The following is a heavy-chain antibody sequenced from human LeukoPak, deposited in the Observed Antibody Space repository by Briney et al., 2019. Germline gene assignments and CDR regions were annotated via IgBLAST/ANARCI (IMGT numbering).Heavy chain of an antibody. V-gene: IGHV3-30*04. Sequence: PGRSLRLSCAASGFTFSSYAMHWVRQAPGKGLEWVAVISYDGSNKYYADSVKGRFTISRDNSQNTVYLQMNSLRAEDTAVYYCGKTTTGYSSGRNPAWPVDYWGQGTLVTVSS. CDR2: ISYDGSNK. D-gene: IGHD6-19*01. CDR1: GFTFSSYA. CDR3: GKTTTGYSSGRNPAWPVDY. J-gene: IGHJ4*02.